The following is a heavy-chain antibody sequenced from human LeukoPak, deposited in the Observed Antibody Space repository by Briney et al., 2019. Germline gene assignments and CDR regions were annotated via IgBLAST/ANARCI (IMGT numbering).Heavy chain of an antibody. J-gene: IGHJ3*02. CDR3: ARGSPAFDI. V-gene: IGHV4-34*01. Sequence: SETLSLTCAVYGGSFSGYYWTWIRQPPGKGLEWIGEVNHGGSTNYNPSLKSRLTISVDTSKNQFSLKLSSVTAADTAVYYCARGSPAFDIWGQGTMVTVSS. CDR1: GGSFSGYY. CDR2: VNHGGST.